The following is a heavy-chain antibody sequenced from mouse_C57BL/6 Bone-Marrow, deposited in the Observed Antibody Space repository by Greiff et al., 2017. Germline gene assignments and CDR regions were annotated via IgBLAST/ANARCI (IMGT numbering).Heavy chain of an antibody. D-gene: IGHD1-1*01. J-gene: IGHJ1*03. Sequence: EVMLVESGGGLVKPGGSLKLSCAASGFTFSSYAMSWVRQTPEKRLEWVATISDGGSYTYYPDNVKGRFTISRDNAKNNLYLQMSHLKSEDTAMYYCARANYYGSSRGYFDVWGTGTTVTVSS. CDR2: ISDGGSYT. CDR1: GFTFSSYA. V-gene: IGHV5-4*03. CDR3: ARANYYGSSRGYFDV.